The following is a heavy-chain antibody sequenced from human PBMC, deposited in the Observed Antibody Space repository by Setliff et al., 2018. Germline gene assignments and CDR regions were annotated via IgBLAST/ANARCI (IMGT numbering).Heavy chain of an antibody. Sequence: PGESLKISCKASEYTFTNYWIGWVRQMPGKGLEWMGVVYCGDSDTRYSPSFQGQVTMSADKPIRSAYLQWSSLRASDTAMYYCARLGYSDAFDIWGQGTMVTVSS. CDR1: EYTFTNYW. D-gene: IGHD5-18*01. CDR2: VYCGDSDT. CDR3: ARLGYSDAFDI. V-gene: IGHV5-51*01. J-gene: IGHJ3*02.